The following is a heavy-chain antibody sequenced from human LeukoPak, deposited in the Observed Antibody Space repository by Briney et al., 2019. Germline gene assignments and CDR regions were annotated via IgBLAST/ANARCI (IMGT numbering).Heavy chain of an antibody. Sequence: PGGSLRLSCAASGFTFSSYWMSWVRQAPGKGLEWVGRIKSKTDGGTTDYAAPVKGRFTISRDDSKNTLYLQMNSLKTEDTAVYYCTPEVDMLFGAPYYYYMDVWGKGTTVTVSS. D-gene: IGHD3-9*01. CDR1: GFTFSSYW. CDR3: TPEVDMLFGAPYYYYMDV. J-gene: IGHJ6*03. V-gene: IGHV3-15*01. CDR2: IKSKTDGGTT.